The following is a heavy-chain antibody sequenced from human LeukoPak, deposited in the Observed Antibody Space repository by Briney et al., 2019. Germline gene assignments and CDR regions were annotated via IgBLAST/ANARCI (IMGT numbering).Heavy chain of an antibody. J-gene: IGHJ4*02. CDR2: ISSSSSTI. CDR1: GFTFSSYS. V-gene: IGHV3-48*04. CDR3: ARGSSFHNY. D-gene: IGHD6-6*01. Sequence: SGGSLRLSCAASGFTFSSYSMNWVRQAPGKGLEWVSYISSSSSTIYYADSVKGRFTISRDNANNSLYLQMNSLRAEDTALYYCARGSSFHNYWGQGTLVTVSS.